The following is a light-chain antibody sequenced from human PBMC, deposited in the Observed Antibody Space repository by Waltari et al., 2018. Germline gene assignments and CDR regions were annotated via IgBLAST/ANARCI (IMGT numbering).Light chain of an antibody. CDR3: QQYYTNPIT. CDR2: WAS. J-gene: IGKJ3*01. V-gene: IGKV4-1*01. Sequence: DIVMTQSPDSLAVSLGERATINCKSGQSILYNFNSKNYLAWYQQKPGQPPKLLISWASIRESGVPDRFSGSGSGTDFALTISSLHAEDVAVYYCQQYYTNPITFGPGTKLEIK. CDR1: QSILYNFNSKNY.